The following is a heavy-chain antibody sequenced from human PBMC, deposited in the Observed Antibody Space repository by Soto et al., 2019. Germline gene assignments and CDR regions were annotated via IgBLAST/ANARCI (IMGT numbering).Heavy chain of an antibody. CDR3: ARILYCGGDCYPYGMDV. J-gene: IGHJ6*02. CDR2: IYPGDSDT. D-gene: IGHD2-21*02. V-gene: IGHV5-51*01. Sequence: GESLKISCKGSGYSLTSYWIGWVRQMPGKGLEWMGIIYPGDSDTRYSPSFQGQVTISADKSISTAYLQWSSLKASDTAMYYCARILYCGGDCYPYGMDVWGQGTTVTVSS. CDR1: GYSLTSYW.